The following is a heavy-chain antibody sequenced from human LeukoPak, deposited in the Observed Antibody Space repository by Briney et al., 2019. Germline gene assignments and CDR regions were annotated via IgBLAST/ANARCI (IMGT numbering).Heavy chain of an antibody. D-gene: IGHD3-3*01. CDR2: ISSSSSYI. Sequence: GGSLRLSCAASGFTFSSYSMNWVRQAPGKGLEWVSSISSSSSYIYYADSVKGRFTISRDNAKNSLYLQMNSLRAEDTAVYYCARDGYYDFWSGYWTGSPRYNWFDPWGQGTLVTVSS. J-gene: IGHJ5*02. CDR1: GFTFSSYS. V-gene: IGHV3-21*01. CDR3: ARDGYYDFWSGYWTGSPRYNWFDP.